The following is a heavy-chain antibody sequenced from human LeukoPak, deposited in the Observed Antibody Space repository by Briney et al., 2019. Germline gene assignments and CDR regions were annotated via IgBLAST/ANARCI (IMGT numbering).Heavy chain of an antibody. CDR3: ARWGHFDTSGYFVVDY. CDR1: DGSISSYY. D-gene: IGHD3-22*01. CDR2: MHYSGST. V-gene: IGHV4-59*01. Sequence: PSETLSLTCTISDGSISSYYWNWIRQSPGKGLEWIGHMHYSGSTHYNPSLQSRVSISIDTSKKHFSLNLRSVTAVDTAVYYCARWGHFDTSGYFVVDYWGQGTLVTVSS. J-gene: IGHJ4*02.